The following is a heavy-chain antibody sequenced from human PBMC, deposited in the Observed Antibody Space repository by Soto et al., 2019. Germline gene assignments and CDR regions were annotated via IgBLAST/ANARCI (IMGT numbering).Heavy chain of an antibody. D-gene: IGHD3-22*01. V-gene: IGHV3-30*18. J-gene: IGHJ4*02. CDR1: GFTFSSYG. CDR3: AKTGPYDSSGYFYYFDY. Sequence: LRLSCAASGFTFSSYGMHWVRQAPGKGLEWVAVISSDGGNKYYADSVKGRFTISRDNSKNTLYLQMNSLRAEDTAVYYCAKTGPYDSSGYFYYFDYWGQGTLVTVSS. CDR2: ISSDGGNK.